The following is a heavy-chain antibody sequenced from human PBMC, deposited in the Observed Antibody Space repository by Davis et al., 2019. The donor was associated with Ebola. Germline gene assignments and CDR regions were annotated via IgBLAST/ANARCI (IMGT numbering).Heavy chain of an antibody. V-gene: IGHV4-59*01. CDR3: ARERGDSSGYLFDY. CDR1: GGSISSYY. J-gene: IGHJ4*02. Sequence: PWGSLRLSCTVSGGSISSYYWSCIWQSPGKGLEWIGYIYYSGSTNYNPSLKSRVTISVDTSKNQFSLKLSSVTAADTAVYYCARERGDSSGYLFDYWGQGTLVTVSS. CDR2: IYYSGST. D-gene: IGHD3-22*01.